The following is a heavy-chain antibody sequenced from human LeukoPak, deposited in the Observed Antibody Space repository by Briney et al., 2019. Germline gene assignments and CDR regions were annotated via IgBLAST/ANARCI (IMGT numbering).Heavy chain of an antibody. CDR2: INHSGST. Sequence: SETLSLTCSVSGGSISISRSYWSWIRQPPGKGLEWIGEINHSGSTNYNPSLKSRVTISVDTSKNQFSLKLSSVTAADTAVYYCARDALVGAMRYWFDPWGQGTLVTVSS. J-gene: IGHJ5*02. CDR1: GGSISISRSY. V-gene: IGHV4-39*07. CDR3: ARDALVGAMRYWFDP. D-gene: IGHD1-26*01.